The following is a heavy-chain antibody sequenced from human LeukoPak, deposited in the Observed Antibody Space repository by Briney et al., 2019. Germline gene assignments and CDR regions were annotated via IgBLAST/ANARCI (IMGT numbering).Heavy chain of an antibody. J-gene: IGHJ4*02. D-gene: IGHD2-2*01. V-gene: IGHV1-69*01. CDR3: ARGLGGGLPAANFDY. CDR1: GFTFSSYA. CDR2: IIPIFGTA. Sequence: PGGSLRLSCAASGFTFSSYAISWVRQAPGQGLEWMGGIIPIFGTANYAQKFQGRVTITADESTSTAYVELSSLRSEDTAVYYCARGLGGGLPAANFDYWGQGTLVTVSS.